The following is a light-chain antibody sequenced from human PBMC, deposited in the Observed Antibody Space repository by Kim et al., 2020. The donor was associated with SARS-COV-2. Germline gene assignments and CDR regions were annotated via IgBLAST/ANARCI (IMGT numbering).Light chain of an antibody. V-gene: IGKV1-39*01. J-gene: IGKJ1*01. CDR1: QTINMY. CDR2: TAN. Sequence: DTEMTQSPSSLSASVGDRVTITCRASQTINMYLNWYQQKPGKAPKLLIYTANTLKSGVPSRFSGSGSVTDFTLTISSLQPEDFATYFCQRSYVTPRTFGQGTKVDIK. CDR3: QRSYVTPRT.